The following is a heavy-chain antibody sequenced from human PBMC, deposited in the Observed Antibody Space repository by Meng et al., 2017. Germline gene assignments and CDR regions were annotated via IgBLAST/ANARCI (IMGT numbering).Heavy chain of an antibody. CDR2: IYYSGST. V-gene: IGHV4-39*07. J-gene: IGHJ4*02. D-gene: IGHD6-13*01. CDR1: GGSISSSSYY. Sequence: QLQRQESGPGLVKPSATPSLTCTVSGGSISSSSYYWGWIRQPPGKGLEWIGSIYYSGSTYYNPSLKSRVTISVDTSKNQFSLKLSSVTAADTAVYYCAMIRIAAAVLDYWGQGTLVTVSS. CDR3: AMIRIAAAVLDY.